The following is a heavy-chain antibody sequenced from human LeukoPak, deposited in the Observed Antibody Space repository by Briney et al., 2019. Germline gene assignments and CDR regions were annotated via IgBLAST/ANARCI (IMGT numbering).Heavy chain of an antibody. D-gene: IGHD3-22*01. CDR3: ARQGYYDSSGYYGWLDY. CDR1: GYTFTGYY. Sequence: GASVKVSCKASGYTFTGYYMHWVRQAPGQGLEWMGWINPNSGGTNYAQKFQGRVTMTRDTSISTAYMELSRLRSDDTAVYYCARQGYYDSSGYYGWLDYWGQGTLVTVSS. CDR2: INPNSGGT. J-gene: IGHJ4*02. V-gene: IGHV1-2*02.